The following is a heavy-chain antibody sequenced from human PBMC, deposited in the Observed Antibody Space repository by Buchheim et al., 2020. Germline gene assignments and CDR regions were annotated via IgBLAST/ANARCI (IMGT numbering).Heavy chain of an antibody. J-gene: IGHJ6*02. CDR2: IYYSGST. V-gene: IGHV4-30-4*01. CDR3: ASGWRCSGGSCYTYYGMDV. D-gene: IGHD2-15*01. CDR1: GGSISSGDYY. Sequence: QVQLQESGPGLVKPSQTLSLTCTVSGGSISSGDYYWSWIRQPPGKGLEWIGYIYYSGSTYYNPSLKSRVTISVDTSKNQFSRKLSSVTAADTAVYYCASGWRCSGGSCYTYYGMDVWGQGTT.